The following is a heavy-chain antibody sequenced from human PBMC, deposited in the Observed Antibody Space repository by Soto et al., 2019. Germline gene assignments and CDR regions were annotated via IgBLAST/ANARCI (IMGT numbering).Heavy chain of an antibody. CDR1: GDSVSSNNAA. CDR2: TYYRSKCYN. V-gene: IGHV6-1*01. D-gene: IGHD3-10*01. J-gene: IGHJ6*02. CDR3: ATAVMRGTFGDLLCSYGMXV. Sequence: PSQTLSLTCAISGDSVSSNNAAWNWIRQSPSRGLKWLGRTYYRSKCYNDYAGSVKSRITSNLDTSKNHFSLQLSTVTPGDTAVYDXATAVMRGTFGDLLCSYGMXVRRQRPTVPVS.